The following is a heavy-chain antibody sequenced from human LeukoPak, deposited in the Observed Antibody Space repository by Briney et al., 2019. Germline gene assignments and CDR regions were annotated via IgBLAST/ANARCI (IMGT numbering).Heavy chain of an antibody. CDR1: GFTFSSYG. CDR2: INHSGST. J-gene: IGHJ4*02. V-gene: IGHV4-34*01. CDR3: ARHVCKGFSC. Sequence: GSLRLSCAASGFTFSSYGMSWVRQPPGKGLEGIGEINHSGSTNYNPSLKSRVTISVDTSKNQFSLKLSSVAAADTAVYYCARHVCKGFSCWGQGTLATVSS.